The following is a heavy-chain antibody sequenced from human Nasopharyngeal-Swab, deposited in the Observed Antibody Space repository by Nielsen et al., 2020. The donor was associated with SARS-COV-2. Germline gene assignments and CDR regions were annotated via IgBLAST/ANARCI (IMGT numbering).Heavy chain of an antibody. CDR3: AKDWLYTSAWYEGS. D-gene: IGHD3-22*01. J-gene: IGHJ5*02. V-gene: IGHV3-23*01. Sequence: VRQAPGKGLEWVSSISGSGFTYYSDSVKGRFTISRDNSMDTLYLQMNSLRAEDTATYYCAKDWLYTSAWYEGSWGQGTLVTVSS. CDR2: ISGSGFT.